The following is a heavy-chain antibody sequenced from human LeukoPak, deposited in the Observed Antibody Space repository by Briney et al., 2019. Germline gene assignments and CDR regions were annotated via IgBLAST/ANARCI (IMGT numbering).Heavy chain of an antibody. Sequence: AASVKVSCKASGYTFTSYYMHWVRQAPGQGLEWTGIINPSGGSTSYAQKFQGRVTITADESTSTAYMELSSLRSEDTAVYYCARGSPNRSGAFGSGYYSSLDYWGQGTLVTVSS. J-gene: IGHJ4*02. CDR1: GYTFTSYY. D-gene: IGHD3-3*01. CDR3: ARGSPNRSGAFGSGYYSSLDY. CDR2: INPSGGST. V-gene: IGHV1-46*01.